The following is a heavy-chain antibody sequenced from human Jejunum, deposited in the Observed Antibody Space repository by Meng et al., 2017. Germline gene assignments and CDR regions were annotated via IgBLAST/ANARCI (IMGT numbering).Heavy chain of an antibody. CDR1: AGSVRNSASY. CDR2: IYYSGGT. V-gene: IGHV4-61*08. J-gene: IGHJ4*02. Sequence: SGPGLGRPWEPPSLPRDAPAGSVRNSASYGNWNRRPPGKGLEWIGYIYYSGGTTYSPSPNSRVTISIDTAKNQVSLKVSSVTAADTAVYYCAHSSSSSSFGFDYWGQGTLVTVSS. CDR3: AHSSSSSSFGFDY. D-gene: IGHD6-6*01.